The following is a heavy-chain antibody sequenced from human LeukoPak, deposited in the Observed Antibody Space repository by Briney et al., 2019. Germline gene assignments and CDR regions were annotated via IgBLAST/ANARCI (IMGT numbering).Heavy chain of an antibody. CDR1: GGSISSGDYY. V-gene: IGHV4-30-4*08. CDR3: ARGSDSSSWFRMYYFDY. J-gene: IGHJ4*02. CDR2: IYYSGST. D-gene: IGHD6-13*01. Sequence: SETLSLTCTVSGGSISSGDYYWSWIRQPPGKGLEWIGYIYYSGSTYYNPSLKSRVTISVDTSKNQFSLKLSSETAADTAVYYCARGSDSSSWFRMYYFDYWGQGTLVTVSS.